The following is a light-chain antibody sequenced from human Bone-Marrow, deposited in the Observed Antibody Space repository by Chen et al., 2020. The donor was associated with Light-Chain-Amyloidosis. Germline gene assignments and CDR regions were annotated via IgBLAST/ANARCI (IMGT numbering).Light chain of an antibody. CDR3: QSYQGSSQGV. Sequence: NFMLTQPHSVSESPGKTVIISCTRSRGSIATNYVQWYQQRPGSSPTTVIYEDDQRPSGVPDRFSGSLDRSSNSASLCISGLKTEDEADYYCQSYQGSSQGVFGGGTKLTVL. CDR2: EDD. J-gene: IGLJ3*02. CDR1: RGSIATNY. V-gene: IGLV6-57*01.